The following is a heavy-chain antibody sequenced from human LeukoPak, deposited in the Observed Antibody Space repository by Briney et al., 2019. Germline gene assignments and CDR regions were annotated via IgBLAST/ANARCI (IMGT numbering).Heavy chain of an antibody. V-gene: IGHV3-7*01. Sequence: PGGSLRLSCAASGFTFSSYCMSWVRQAPGQGLEWVANIKQDGSAKVYVDSAKGRFTISRDNAKNSLYLQMDSLRVEDTAVYYCAKDPYDKSGGYGAFDVWGQGTMVTVA. CDR1: GFTFSSYC. J-gene: IGHJ3*01. D-gene: IGHD3-22*01. CDR3: AKDPYDKSGGYGAFDV. CDR2: IKQDGSAK.